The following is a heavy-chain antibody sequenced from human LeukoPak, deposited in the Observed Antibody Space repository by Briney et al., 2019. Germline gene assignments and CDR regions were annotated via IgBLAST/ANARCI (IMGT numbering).Heavy chain of an antibody. CDR1: GYTFTSYG. J-gene: IGHJ4*02. V-gene: IGHV1-18*01. Sequence: ASVKVSCKASGYTFTSYGISWVRQAPGQGLKWMGWISAYNGNTKYPQKLQGRVTMNTDPSMSRAYLELRSLRSDDTAVYYCARGTKYSSSWYGFDYWGQGTLVTVSS. CDR2: ISAYNGNT. CDR3: ARGTKYSSSWYGFDY. D-gene: IGHD6-13*01.